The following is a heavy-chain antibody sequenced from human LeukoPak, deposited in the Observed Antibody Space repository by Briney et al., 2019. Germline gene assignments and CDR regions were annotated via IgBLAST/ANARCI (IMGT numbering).Heavy chain of an antibody. J-gene: IGHJ5*02. D-gene: IGHD4-23*01. CDR3: ASAGAVTDSFVH. CDR2: ISYDGYYK. Sequence: GRSLRLSCAASGFTFRTYTMHWVRQAPGKGLEWVASISYDGYYKYYAESVKGPFIISRDNSKNPLYLQINSLRADDTAVYYCASAGAVTDSFVHWGEGTLVIVSS. CDR1: GFTFRTYT. V-gene: IGHV3-30-3*01.